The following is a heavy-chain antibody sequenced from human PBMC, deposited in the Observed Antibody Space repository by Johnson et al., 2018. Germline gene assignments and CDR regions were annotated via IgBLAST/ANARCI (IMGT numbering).Heavy chain of an antibody. V-gene: IGHV3-9*01. D-gene: IGHD3-10*01. CDR2: ISWNSGSI. Sequence: EVQLLETGGGLVQPGRSLRLSCAASGFTFEDYDMHWVRQAPGKGLEWVSGISWNSGSIGFADSVKGRFTISRDNAKNSLYLQMNSLRAEDTALYYCAKDMVRGIMYHYGMDVWGQGTTVTVSS. CDR1: GFTFEDYD. CDR3: AKDMVRGIMYHYGMDV. J-gene: IGHJ6*02.